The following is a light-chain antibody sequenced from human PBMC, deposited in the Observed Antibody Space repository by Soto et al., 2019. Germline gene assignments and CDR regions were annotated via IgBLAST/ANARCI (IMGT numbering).Light chain of an antibody. V-gene: IGKV3-15*01. CDR3: QQYGSSPPKT. CDR2: GAS. Sequence: EIVMTQSPATLSVSPGERATLSCSASQSVSSNLAWYQQKPGQAPRLLIYGASTRATGIPARFSGSGSGTDFTLTISRLEPEDFAVYYCQQYGSSPPKTFGQGTKVDI. J-gene: IGKJ1*01. CDR1: QSVSSN.